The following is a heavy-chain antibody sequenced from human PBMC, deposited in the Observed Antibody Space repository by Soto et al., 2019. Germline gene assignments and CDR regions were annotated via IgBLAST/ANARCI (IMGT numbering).Heavy chain of an antibody. J-gene: IGHJ3*02. CDR2: ISGSGHTT. CDR3: AKDKMSTITHDAFDT. V-gene: IGHV3-23*01. CDR1: GFSVSSYA. D-gene: IGHD1-1*01. Sequence: PGGSLRLSCAASGFSVSSYAMSWIRQAPGKGLEWVSTISGSGHTTYYADSVQGRFTISRDNSRNTLRLEMDSLRADDTAVYYCAKDKMSTITHDAFDTWGQGTMVTVSS.